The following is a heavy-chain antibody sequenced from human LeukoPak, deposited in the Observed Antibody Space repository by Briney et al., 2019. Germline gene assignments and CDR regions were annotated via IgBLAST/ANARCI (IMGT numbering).Heavy chain of an antibody. CDR2: IYPGDSDT. CDR3: ARQGSTVATPDVIAFDI. Sequence: GESLKISCRASGYVFTNYWIGWVRQTPEKGLEWMGIIYPGDSDTRYSPSFQGQVTISADKSIITAYLQWTSLKASDSAMYYCARQGSTVATPDVIAFDIWGQGTMVTVSS. J-gene: IGHJ3*02. D-gene: IGHD4-17*01. V-gene: IGHV5-51*01. CDR1: GYVFTNYW.